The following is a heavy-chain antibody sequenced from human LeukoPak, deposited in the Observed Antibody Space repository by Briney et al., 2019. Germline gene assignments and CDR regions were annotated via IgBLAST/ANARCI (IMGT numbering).Heavy chain of an antibody. CDR2: INPSGGST. V-gene: IGHV1-46*01. CDR3: ARDLDVLRFLEWLSHPRPVYCYYYYGMDV. CDR1: GYAFTSYY. D-gene: IGHD3-3*01. J-gene: IGHJ6*02. Sequence: ASVKVSCKASGYAFTSYYMHWVRQAPGQGLEWMGIINPSGGSTSYAQKFQGRVTMTRDTSTSTVYMELSSLRSEDTAVYYCARDLDVLRFLEWLSHPRPVYCYYYYGMDVWGQGTTVTVSS.